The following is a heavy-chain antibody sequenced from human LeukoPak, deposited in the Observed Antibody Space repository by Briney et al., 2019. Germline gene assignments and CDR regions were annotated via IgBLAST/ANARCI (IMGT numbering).Heavy chain of an antibody. V-gene: IGHV6-1*01. D-gene: IGHD3/OR15-3a*01. J-gene: IGHJ4*02. CDR2: TYYRSKWYN. CDR3: ARQTGSGLFILP. CDR1: GNSVSSNSVA. Sequence: SQTLSLTCDISGNSVSSNSVAWNWFRQSPSRGLEWLGRTYYRSKWYNDYAVSVKSRITINPDTSKNQFSLQLNSVTAADTAVYYCARQTGSGLFILPGGQGTLVTVSS.